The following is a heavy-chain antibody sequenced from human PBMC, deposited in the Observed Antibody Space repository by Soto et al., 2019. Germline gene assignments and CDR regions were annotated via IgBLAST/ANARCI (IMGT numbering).Heavy chain of an antibody. Sequence: QVQLQESGPGLVKPSETLSLTCSVSGGSISGYYWNWIRQPPGKGLEWVGHIYGSGSTNYNPSLKSRVTIPVDTSKIQFALNLTSVTAADTAVYYCARASRPEGPEANWGQGILVTVSS. CDR3: ARASRPEGPEAN. CDR1: GGSISGYY. J-gene: IGHJ4*02. V-gene: IGHV4-59*12. CDR2: IYGSGST.